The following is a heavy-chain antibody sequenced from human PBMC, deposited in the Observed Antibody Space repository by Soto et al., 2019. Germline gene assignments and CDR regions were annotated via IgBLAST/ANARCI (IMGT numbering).Heavy chain of an antibody. J-gene: IGHJ5*02. CDR1: GGSISSIDYF. CDR3: ASAIAAMKSCHDP. V-gene: IGHV4-30-4*01. D-gene: IGHD2-21*01. Sequence: SETLSLTCSVSGGSISSIDYFWSRLRQPPGKGLEWIGIIYRTGTTYYNPSLRSRVTISIDTSKSQFSMKLNSVTAADTAVYYGASAIAAMKSCHDPWGQGTLVTVSS. CDR2: IYRTGTT.